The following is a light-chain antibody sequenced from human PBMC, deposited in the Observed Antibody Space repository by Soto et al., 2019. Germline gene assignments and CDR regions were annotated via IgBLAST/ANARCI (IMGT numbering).Light chain of an antibody. V-gene: IGKV3-20*01. CDR2: DAS. J-gene: IGKJ5*01. Sequence: EIVLTQSPATLSLSPGERATLSCRSSQSFSDYLAWYQQKPGQAPRLLIYDASTRATGIPDRFSGSGSGTDFTLTISGLEPEDFAVYYCQQYGSSPLISFGQGTRLEIK. CDR1: QSFSDY. CDR3: QQYGSSPLIS.